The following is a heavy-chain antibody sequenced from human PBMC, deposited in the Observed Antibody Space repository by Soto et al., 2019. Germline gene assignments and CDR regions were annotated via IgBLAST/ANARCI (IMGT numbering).Heavy chain of an antibody. D-gene: IGHD4-4*01. CDR1: GVSFSDYY. J-gene: IGHJ4*02. Sequence: QEQLVESGGGLVKPGGSLRLSCAASGVSFSDYYMTWVRQAPGKGLEWVSYITNTGRTTYYADSVRGRFTISRDSAKNSLFLQMNRLRADDTAVYYCARAQDYTFHFDLWGQGTLVTVSS. CDR3: ARAQDYTFHFDL. CDR2: ITNTGRTT. V-gene: IGHV3-11*01.